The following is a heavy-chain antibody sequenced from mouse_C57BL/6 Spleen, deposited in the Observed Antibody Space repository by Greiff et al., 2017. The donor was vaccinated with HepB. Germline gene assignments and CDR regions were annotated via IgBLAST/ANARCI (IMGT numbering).Heavy chain of an antibody. D-gene: IGHD3-2*02. V-gene: IGHV5-6*01. CDR3: ARPSGHYYAMDY. CDR2: ISSGGSYT. CDR1: GFTFSSYG. Sequence: EVKLMESGGDLVKPGGSLKLSCAASGFTFSSYGMSWVRQTPDKRLEWVATISSGGSYTYYPDSVKGRCTISRDNAKNTLYLQMSSLKSEDTAMYYCARPSGHYYAMDYWGQGTSVTVSS. J-gene: IGHJ4*01.